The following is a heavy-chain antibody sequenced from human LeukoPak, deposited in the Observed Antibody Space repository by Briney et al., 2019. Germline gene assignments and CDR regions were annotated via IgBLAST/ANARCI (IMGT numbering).Heavy chain of an antibody. Sequence: PGGSLRLSCAASGFTFSSYEMNWVRQAPGEGLEWVSYISSSGSTIYYADSVKGRFTISRDNAKNSLYLQMNSLRAEDTAVYYCARGAPTMTPVTTPLDYWGQGTLVTVSS. CDR2: ISSSGSTI. V-gene: IGHV3-48*03. CDR1: GFTFSSYE. D-gene: IGHD4-11*01. CDR3: ARGAPTMTPVTTPLDY. J-gene: IGHJ4*02.